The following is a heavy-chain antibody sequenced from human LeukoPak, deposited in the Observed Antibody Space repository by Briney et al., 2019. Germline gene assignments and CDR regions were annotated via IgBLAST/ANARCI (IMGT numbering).Heavy chain of an antibody. CDR3: AKAIAAAGAVYYYYMDV. CDR2: ISGSGGST. J-gene: IGHJ6*03. D-gene: IGHD6-13*01. V-gene: IGHV3-23*01. Sequence: RAGGSLRLSCAASGFTFSSYAMSWVRQAPGKGLEWVSAISGSGGSTYYADSVKGRFTISRDNSKNTLYLQMNSLRAEDTSVYYCAKAIAAAGAVYYYYMDVWGKGTTVTVSS. CDR1: GFTFSSYA.